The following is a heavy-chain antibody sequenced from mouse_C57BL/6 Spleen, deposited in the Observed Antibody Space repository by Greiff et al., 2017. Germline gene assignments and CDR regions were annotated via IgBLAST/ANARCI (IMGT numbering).Heavy chain of an antibody. CDR1: GFSLSTSGMG. CDR2: IYCDDDK. J-gene: IGHJ1*03. D-gene: IGHD2-1*01. CDR3: ARGYYGNGYFDV. V-gene: IGHV8-12*01. Sequence: VKLVESGPGILQSSQTLSLTCSFSGFSLSTSGMGVSWIRQPSGKGLEWLAHIYCDDDKRYNPSLKSRLTISKDTSRNQVFLKITSVDTADTATYYCARGYYGNGYFDVWGTGTTVTVAS.